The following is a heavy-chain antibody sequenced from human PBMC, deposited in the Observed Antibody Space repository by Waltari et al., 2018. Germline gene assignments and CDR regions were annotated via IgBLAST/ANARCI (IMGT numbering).Heavy chain of an antibody. CDR1: GYSISGGCY. Sequence: QVQLQESGPGLVKPSETLSLTCTVSGYSISGGCYGGWLRQPPGKGLEWIGSIYHSGSTYYNPSLKSRVTISVDTSKNQFSLKLSSVTAADTAVYYCARGGEYSGYGWGYWGQGTLVTVSS. D-gene: IGHD5-12*01. CDR2: IYHSGST. CDR3: ARGGEYSGYGWGY. V-gene: IGHV4-38-2*02. J-gene: IGHJ4*02.